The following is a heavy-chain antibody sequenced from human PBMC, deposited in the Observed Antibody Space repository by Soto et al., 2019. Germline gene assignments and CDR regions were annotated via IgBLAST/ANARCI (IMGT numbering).Heavy chain of an antibody. V-gene: IGHV3-48*02. CDR3: ARDPVRGYDSSGYSDY. J-gene: IGHJ4*02. CDR2: ISSSSSTI. CDR1: GFTFSSYS. D-gene: IGHD3-22*01. Sequence: GGSLRLSCAASGFTFSSYSMNWVRQAPGKGLEWVSYISSSSSTIYYADSVKGRFTSARENAKNSLYLQMNSLRDEDTAVYYCARDPVRGYDSSGYSDYWGQGTLVTVSS.